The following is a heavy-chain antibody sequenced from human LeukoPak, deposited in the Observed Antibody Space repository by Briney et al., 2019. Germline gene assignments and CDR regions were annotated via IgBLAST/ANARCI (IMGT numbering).Heavy chain of an antibody. J-gene: IGHJ4*02. Sequence: GGSLRLSCAASGFTFNSYTMHWVRQAPGKGLEWVAVISYDGSNKYYADSVKGRFTISRDNSMNTLYMQMNSLRTEDTAVYYCARTYWNVEGSLDYWGQGTLVTVSS. D-gene: IGHD1-1*01. CDR1: GFTFNSYT. CDR3: ARTYWNVEGSLDY. V-gene: IGHV3-30*04. CDR2: ISYDGSNK.